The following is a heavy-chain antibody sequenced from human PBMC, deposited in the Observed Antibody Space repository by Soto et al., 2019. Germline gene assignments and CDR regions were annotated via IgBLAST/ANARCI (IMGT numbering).Heavy chain of an antibody. V-gene: IGHV4-31*03. CDR1: GESISSGGYY. J-gene: IGHJ4*02. CDR2: IYDSERA. CDR3: ARASSSSSAADY. Sequence: QVQLQESGPGLVKASQTLSLICSVSGESISSGGYYWSWIRHHPGKGLEWIGYIYDSERAYYNPSLKSRFTNSMDTSKNHFAMKLSSVTAADTAVYYGARASSSSSAADYWGQGTLITVSS. D-gene: IGHD6-6*01.